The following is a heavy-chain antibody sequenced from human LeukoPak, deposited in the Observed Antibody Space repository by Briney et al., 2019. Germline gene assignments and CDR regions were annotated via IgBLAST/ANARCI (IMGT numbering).Heavy chain of an antibody. D-gene: IGHD1-14*01. J-gene: IGHJ1*01. CDR2: ISGSGGTT. V-gene: IGHV3-23*01. CDR3: AKDLRSN. CDR1: VFTFSSSA. Sequence: GGSLRLSCAASVFTFSSSALNWVRQAPGRGLEWVSAISGSGGTTFYADSVKGRFTISRDNSKNTLYLQMNSLRAEDTAIYFCAKDLRSNWGQGTLVTVSS.